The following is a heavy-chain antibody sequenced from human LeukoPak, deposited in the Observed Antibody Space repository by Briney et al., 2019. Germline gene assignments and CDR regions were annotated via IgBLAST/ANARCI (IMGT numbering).Heavy chain of an antibody. CDR3: ARGYYDILTGYPPLYYFDY. Sequence: ASVKVSCKASGYTFTGYYIHWVRQPPGQGLEWMGWINPNSGDTNYALKFQGRVTMTRDLSISTAYMELTRLRSDDTAVFSCARGYYDILTGYPPLYYFDYWGQGSLVTVSS. J-gene: IGHJ4*02. D-gene: IGHD3-9*01. CDR1: GYTFTGYY. CDR2: INPNSGDT. V-gene: IGHV1-2*02.